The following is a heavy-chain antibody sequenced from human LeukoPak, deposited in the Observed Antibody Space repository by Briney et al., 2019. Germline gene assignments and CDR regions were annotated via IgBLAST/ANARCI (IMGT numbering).Heavy chain of an antibody. D-gene: IGHD3-3*01. J-gene: IGHJ4*02. Sequence: SETLSLTCTVSGGSISSYYWSWIRQPPGKGLEWIGYICYSGSTNYNPSLKSRVTISVDTSKNQFSLKLSSVTAADTAVYYCARQVTIFGVVNGWGQGTLVTVSS. CDR3: ARQVTIFGVVNG. CDR2: ICYSGST. V-gene: IGHV4-59*08. CDR1: GGSISSYY.